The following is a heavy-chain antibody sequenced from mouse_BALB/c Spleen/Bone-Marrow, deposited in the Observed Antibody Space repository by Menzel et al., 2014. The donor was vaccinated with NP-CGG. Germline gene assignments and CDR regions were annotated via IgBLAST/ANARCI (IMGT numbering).Heavy chain of an antibody. CDR3: ARKGYVDTYSDIDV. CDR2: ISSGGSYT. Sequence: EVKVVESGGDLVKPGGSLKLSCAASGFTFSSYGMSWVRQTPDKRLEWVATISSGGSYTYYPDSVKGRFTISRDNAKNTLSLQMSSVKSEDTATYFCARKGYVDTYSDIDVWGAGTTLTVSS. V-gene: IGHV5-6*01. D-gene: IGHD2-10*02. J-gene: IGHJ1*01. CDR1: GFTFSSYG.